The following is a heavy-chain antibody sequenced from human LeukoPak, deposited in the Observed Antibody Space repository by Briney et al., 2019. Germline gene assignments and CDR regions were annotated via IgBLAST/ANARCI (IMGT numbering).Heavy chain of an antibody. CDR2: IYYSGST. V-gene: IGHV4-39*01. D-gene: IGHD3-10*01. CDR3: ARYYYGSGSLSFDY. Sequence: SETLSLTCTVSGSSISSSSYYWGWIRQPPGKGLEWIGSIYYSGSTYYNPSLKSRVTISVDTSKNQFSLKLSSVTAADTAVYYCARYYYGSGSLSFDYWGQGTLVTVSS. CDR1: GSSISSSSYY. J-gene: IGHJ4*02.